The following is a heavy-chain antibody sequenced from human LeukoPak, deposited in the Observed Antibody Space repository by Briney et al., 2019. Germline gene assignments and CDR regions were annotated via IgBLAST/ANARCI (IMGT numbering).Heavy chain of an antibody. CDR2: INPSGGST. Sequence: ASVKVSCKASGYTFTSNYIHWVRQAPGQGLEWMGIINPSGGSTSYAQKFQGRVTMTRDTSTSTVYMELSSLRSEDTAVYYCARDVLAMDYYYYGMDVWGQGTTVTVSS. CDR1: GYTFTSNY. V-gene: IGHV1-46*01. D-gene: IGHD3-3*02. J-gene: IGHJ6*02. CDR3: ARDVLAMDYYYYGMDV.